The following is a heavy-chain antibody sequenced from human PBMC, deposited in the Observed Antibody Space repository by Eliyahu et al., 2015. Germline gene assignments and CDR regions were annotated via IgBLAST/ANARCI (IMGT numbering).Heavy chain of an antibody. CDR3: ARAPTAGSGYSGYDWGYYGMDV. CDR2: IIPIFGTA. D-gene: IGHD5-12*01. J-gene: IGHJ6*02. Sequence: QVQLVQSGAEVKKPGSSVKVSCKASGGTFSSYAISWVRQAPGQGLEWMGGIIPIFGTANYAQKFQGRVTITTDESTSTAYMELSSLRSEDTAVYYCARAPTAGSGYSGYDWGYYGMDVWGQGTTVTVSS. CDR1: GGTFSSYA. V-gene: IGHV1-69*05.